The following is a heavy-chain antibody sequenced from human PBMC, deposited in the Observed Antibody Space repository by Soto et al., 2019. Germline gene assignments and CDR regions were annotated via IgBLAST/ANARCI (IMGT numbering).Heavy chain of an antibody. CDR3: ARVPTTVTHPKSPFLVDRDVKDESFAP. V-gene: IGHV4-59*01. D-gene: IGHD4-17*01. Sequence: QVQLLESGPRLVNPSETLSLTCRVSGGSPSSNYWSWIRQPPGKGREWMGCISDIGNTDYNPSLQSRVTISIDTSTNQFLLDLTSVTTADTAVYYCARVPTTVTHPKSPFLVDRDVKDESFAPWGQGTLVIVSS. CDR2: ISDIGNT. J-gene: IGHJ5*02. CDR1: GGSPSSNY.